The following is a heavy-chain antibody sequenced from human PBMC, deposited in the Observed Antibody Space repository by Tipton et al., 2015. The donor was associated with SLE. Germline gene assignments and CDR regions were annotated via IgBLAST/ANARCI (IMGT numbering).Heavy chain of an antibody. Sequence: LRLSCTVSGGSISSYYWSWIRQPPGKGLEWIGYIYYSGSTNYNPSLKSRVTISVDTSKNQFSLKLSSVTAADTAVYYCARGYGSGSYDYYYGMDVWGQGTTVTVSS. CDR3: ARGYGSGSYDYYYGMDV. CDR1: GGSISSYY. CDR2: IYYSGST. J-gene: IGHJ6*02. V-gene: IGHV4-59*12. D-gene: IGHD3-10*01.